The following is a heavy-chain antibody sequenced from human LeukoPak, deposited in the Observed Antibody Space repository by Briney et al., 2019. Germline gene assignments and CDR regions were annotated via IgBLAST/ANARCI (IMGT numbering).Heavy chain of an antibody. CDR2: IRSKAYGGTT. J-gene: IGHJ4*02. CDR1: GXXXGDYA. CDR3: TRGRYCSGGDCYSDY. V-gene: IGHV3-49*04. Sequence: GGSLRLSCRGSGXXXGDYAMSWVRXALGXXXXXXGIIRSKAYGGTTEYAVSVKGRFTISSDDSISIAYLQMNSLKTEDTAVYYCTRGRYCSGGDCYSDYWGQGTLVTVSS. D-gene: IGHD2-15*01.